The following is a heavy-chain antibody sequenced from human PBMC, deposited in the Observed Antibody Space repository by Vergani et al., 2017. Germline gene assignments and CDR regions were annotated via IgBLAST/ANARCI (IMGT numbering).Heavy chain of an antibody. CDR3: ARVNTETNGHLYYYYYMDV. J-gene: IGHJ6*03. D-gene: IGHD4-11*01. CDR2: IDHTGRP. Sequence: QVQLQQWGGGLLKPSETLSLTCVVNGGSFTSYHWTWIRQSPGEGLEWVADIDHTGRPDYNPSLKSRLTMSVDKSRNQFSLTLNSVTATATAIYFCARVNTETNGHLYYYYYMDVWGQGTAVTVS. V-gene: IGHV4-34*01. CDR1: GGSFTSYH.